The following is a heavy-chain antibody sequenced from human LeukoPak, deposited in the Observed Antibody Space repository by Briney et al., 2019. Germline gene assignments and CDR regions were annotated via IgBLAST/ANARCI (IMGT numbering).Heavy chain of an antibody. D-gene: IGHD5-12*01. J-gene: IGHJ4*02. CDR1: GFTFSSYG. V-gene: IGHV3-33*01. CDR3: ARDLPRGYSGFDY. CDR2: IWYDGSNK. Sequence: GGSLRLSCAASGFTFSSYGMHWVRQAPGKGLEWVAVIWYDGSNKYYADSVKGRFTISRDNSKNTLYLQMNSLRAEDTAVYYCARDLPRGYSGFDYWGQGTLVTVSS.